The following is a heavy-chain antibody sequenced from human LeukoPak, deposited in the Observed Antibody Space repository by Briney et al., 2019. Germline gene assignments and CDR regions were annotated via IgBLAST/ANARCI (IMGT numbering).Heavy chain of an antibody. CDR2: ISVYSDVS. CDR1: GYIXANYG. Sequence: ASVKVSCKASGYIXANYGITWVRQAPGRGLEWMGWISVYSDVSNYAQNFQGRLTMTTDTSTTTAYMELNSLTSDDTAVYYCARDFDWGADYWGQGTLVVVSS. D-gene: IGHD3-9*01. V-gene: IGHV1-18*01. CDR3: ARDFDWGADY. J-gene: IGHJ4*02.